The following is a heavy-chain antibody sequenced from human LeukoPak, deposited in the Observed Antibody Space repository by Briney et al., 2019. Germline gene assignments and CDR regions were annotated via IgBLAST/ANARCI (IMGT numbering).Heavy chain of an antibody. Sequence: SETLSLTCAVSGGSVSSGSYYWSWIRQPPGKGLEWIGYIYYSGSTNYNPSLKSRVTISVDTSKNQFSLKLSSVTAADTAVYYCARDRDSNYLDWGQGTLVTVSS. CDR2: IYYSGST. CDR1: GGSVSSGSYY. CDR3: ARDRDSNYLD. D-gene: IGHD4-11*01. V-gene: IGHV4-61*01. J-gene: IGHJ4*02.